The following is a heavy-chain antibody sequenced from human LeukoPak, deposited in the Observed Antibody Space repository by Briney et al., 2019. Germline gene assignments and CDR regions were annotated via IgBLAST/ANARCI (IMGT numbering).Heavy chain of an antibody. CDR2: ISYDGSNK. J-gene: IGHJ6*04. CDR3: AELGITMIGGV. CDR1: GFTFSSYG. Sequence: QPGGSQRLSCAASGFTFSSYGMHWVRQAPGKGLEWVAVISYDGSNKYYADSVKGRFTISRDNPKNTLYLQMNSLRAEDTAVYYCAELGITMIGGVWGKGTTVTISS. D-gene: IGHD3-10*02. V-gene: IGHV3-30*18.